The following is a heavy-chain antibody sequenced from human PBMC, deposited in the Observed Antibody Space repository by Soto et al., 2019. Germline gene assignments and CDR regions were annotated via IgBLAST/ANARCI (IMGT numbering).Heavy chain of an antibody. D-gene: IGHD1-7*01. J-gene: IGHJ4*02. CDR2: INGGNGDT. V-gene: IGHV1-3*01. Sequence: GASVKVSCKASGYTFSSHATHWVRQAPGQRLEWMGWINGGNGDTKYSQKFQGRFTISRDSTKQTLYLQMNSLRPDDTAMYYCARDGVSSTEYTWNYGTYFDYWGQGALVTVSS. CDR3: ARDGVSSTEYTWNYGTYFDY. CDR1: GYTFSSHA.